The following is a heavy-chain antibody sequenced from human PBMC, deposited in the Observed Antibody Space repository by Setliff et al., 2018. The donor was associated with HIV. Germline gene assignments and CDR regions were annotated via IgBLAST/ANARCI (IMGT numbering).Heavy chain of an antibody. CDR1: GGSVSSSSYY. D-gene: IGHD1-26*01. Sequence: SETLSLTCTVSGGSVSSSSYYWGWIRQPTGRGLEWIGTIYCSGDTQYNPSFKTRVIMSVDTSKNQFSLRLISVTAADTAVYYCARGRSGWELRKAFDIWGQGTMVTVSS. V-gene: IGHV4-39*02. CDR2: IYCSGDT. J-gene: IGHJ3*02. CDR3: ARGRSGWELRKAFDI.